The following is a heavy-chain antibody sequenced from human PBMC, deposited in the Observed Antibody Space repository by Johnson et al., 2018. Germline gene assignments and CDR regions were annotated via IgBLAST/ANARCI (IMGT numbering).Heavy chain of an antibody. J-gene: IGHJ3*02. D-gene: IGHD6-19*01. CDR3: AREAYSSGRAGIFHI. CDR1: GVTLSTSI. CDR2: ISHNEIDK. Sequence: QVQLQESGGGVVQPGTSLRLSCGVSGVTLSTSIMHWVRQAPGKGLEWVALISHNEIDKQYGDSAKDRFTISGDISKNTVYLQMNSLRVEDTAVYYCAREAYSSGRAGIFHIWGQGTMVTVSS. V-gene: IGHV3-30-3*01.